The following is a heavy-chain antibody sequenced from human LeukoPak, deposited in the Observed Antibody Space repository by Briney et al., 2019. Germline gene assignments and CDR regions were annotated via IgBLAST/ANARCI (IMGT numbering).Heavy chain of an antibody. Sequence: ASVKVSCKASGYTFTGYYMHWVRQAPGQGLEWMGWINPNSGGTNYAQKFQGRVTMTRDTSISTAYMELSRLRSDDTAVYYCARDTPLIPNYDSSGYYYGMDVWGQGTTVTVSS. J-gene: IGHJ6*02. D-gene: IGHD3-22*01. CDR2: INPNSGGT. CDR1: GYTFTGYY. V-gene: IGHV1-2*02. CDR3: ARDTPLIPNYDSSGYYYGMDV.